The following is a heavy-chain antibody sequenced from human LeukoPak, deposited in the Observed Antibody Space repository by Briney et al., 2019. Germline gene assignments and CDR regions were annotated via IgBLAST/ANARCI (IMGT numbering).Heavy chain of an antibody. CDR1: GFTFSDYY. V-gene: IGHV3-11*01. CDR3: ARGDYYDSSGYYSFDY. CDR2: ISGITTTSIPTTI. Sequence: GGSLRLSCAASGFTFSDYYMSWIRQAPGKGLEWVSYISGITTTSIPTTIYYADSVKGRFTISRDNAKNSLYLQMNSLRAEDTGVYYCARGDYYDSSGYYSFDYWGQGTLVTVSS. J-gene: IGHJ4*02. D-gene: IGHD3-22*01.